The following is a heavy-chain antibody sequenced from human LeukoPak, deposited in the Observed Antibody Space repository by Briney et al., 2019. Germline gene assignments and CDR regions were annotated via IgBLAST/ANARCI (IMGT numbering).Heavy chain of an antibody. D-gene: IGHD3-9*01. J-gene: IGHJ4*02. CDR3: ARGLRLRYFDWVHLPIGYYFDY. V-gene: IGHV4-34*01. Sequence: GSLRLSCAASGFTFSDYYMSWIRQPPGKGLEWIGEINHSGSTNYNPSLKSRVTISVDTSKNQFSLKLSSVTAADTAVYYCARGLRLRYFDWVHLPIGYYFDYWGQGTLVTVSS. CDR2: INHSGST. CDR1: GFTFSDYY.